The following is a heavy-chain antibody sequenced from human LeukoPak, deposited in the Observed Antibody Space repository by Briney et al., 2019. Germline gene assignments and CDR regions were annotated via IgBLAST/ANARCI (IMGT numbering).Heavy chain of an antibody. D-gene: IGHD4-17*01. V-gene: IGHV4-4*07. J-gene: IGHJ4*02. Sequence: SETLSLTCTVSGGSISSYYWSWIRQPAGKGLEWIGRIYTSGSTNYNPSLKSRVTMSVDTSKNQFSLKLSSVTAADTAVYYCARDRYDYGDYGIFDYWGQGTLVTVSS. CDR2: IYTSGST. CDR3: ARDRYDYGDYGIFDY. CDR1: GGSISSYY.